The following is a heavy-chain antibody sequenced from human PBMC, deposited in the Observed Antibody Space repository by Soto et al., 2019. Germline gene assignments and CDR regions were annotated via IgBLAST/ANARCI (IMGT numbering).Heavy chain of an antibody. V-gene: IGHV3-23*01. D-gene: IGHD1-1*01. CDR3: AKDKPGTTSFDY. J-gene: IGHJ4*02. CDR1: GFTISSNA. Sequence: GGSLRLSCEASGFTISSNAMYWVRQAPGKGLEWVSGISDRGDTTHYADSVKGRFTISRDTSKNTLYLQLNTLRADDTAVYYCAKDKPGTTSFDYWGQGTLVTVSS. CDR2: ISDRGDTT.